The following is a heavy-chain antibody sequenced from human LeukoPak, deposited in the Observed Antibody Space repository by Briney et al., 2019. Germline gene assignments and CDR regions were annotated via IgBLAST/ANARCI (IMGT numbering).Heavy chain of an antibody. D-gene: IGHD5-24*01. J-gene: IGHJ4*02. CDR2: IYGGGNI. Sequence: GGSLRLSCAGSGFTVSSNYMNWVRQAPGKGLEWVSVIYGGGNIYYADSVKGRFTISRDNSKNTLYLQMNSLRAEDTAVYYCARGAGYNYPYYFDYWGQGTLVTVSS. CDR1: GFTVSSNY. CDR3: ARGAGYNYPYYFDY. V-gene: IGHV3-53*01.